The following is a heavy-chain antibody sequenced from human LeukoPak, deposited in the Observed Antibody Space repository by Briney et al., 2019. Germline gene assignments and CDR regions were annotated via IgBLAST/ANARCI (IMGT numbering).Heavy chain of an antibody. CDR3: AKGERGYCSSTSCFAVD. V-gene: IGHV3-30*02. Sequence: GQSLRLSCAASGFTFSSNGMHWVRHAQGKWREWESFIRIDGSNKFYADSVKGRFTISRDNPKNTMYLQMNSLRVADTAVNYWAKGERGYCSSTSCFAVDWGQGTIVTVSS. D-gene: IGHD2-2*01. CDR2: IRIDGSNK. CDR1: GFTFSSNG. J-gene: IGHJ4*02.